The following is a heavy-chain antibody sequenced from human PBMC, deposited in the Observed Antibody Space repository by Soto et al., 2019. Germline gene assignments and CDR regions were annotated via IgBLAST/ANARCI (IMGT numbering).Heavy chain of an antibody. CDR1: GFTFTNYI. J-gene: IGHJ4*02. CDR2: LSSGSRYV. V-gene: IGHV3-21*01. D-gene: IGHD3-16*02. CDR3: VRGGSSRSY. Sequence: GGSLRLSCTASGFTFTNYIMTWARQAPGKGLEWVSSLSSGSRYVYYVDSVKGRFTISRDDAKNSVYLQMNSLRAEDAAVYYCVRGGSSRSYWGQGSRVTVSS.